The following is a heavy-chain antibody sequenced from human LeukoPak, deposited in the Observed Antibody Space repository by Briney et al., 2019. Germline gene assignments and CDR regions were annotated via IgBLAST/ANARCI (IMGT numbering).Heavy chain of an antibody. D-gene: IGHD3-22*01. CDR3: AKAQKSSGYYFSGPDI. CDR1: GFTFSSYG. CDR2: ISYDGNTK. V-gene: IGHV3-30*18. Sequence: PGGSLRLSCAASGFTFSSYGMHWVRQAPGKGLEWVAVISYDGNTKYYADSVKGRFTISRDNSKNTLSLQMNSLSVENTAVYYCAKAQKSSGYYFSGPDIWGQGTLVTVSS. J-gene: IGHJ4*02.